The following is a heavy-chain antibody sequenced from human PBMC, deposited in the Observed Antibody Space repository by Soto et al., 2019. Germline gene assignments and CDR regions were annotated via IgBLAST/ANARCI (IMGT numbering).Heavy chain of an antibody. D-gene: IGHD3-10*01. CDR2: IVPMLGMS. CDR1: GDTFSFYT. Sequence: QVQLVQSGAEVKKPGSSVKVSCKASGDTFSFYTINWVRHAPGLGLEWMGRIVPMLGMSNYALKFQGRVTMTADKSTSTAYMELGSLRSEDTAMYYCATSYGSGSRAFDYWGQGALVTVSS. CDR3: ATSYGSGSRAFDY. J-gene: IGHJ4*02. V-gene: IGHV1-69*02.